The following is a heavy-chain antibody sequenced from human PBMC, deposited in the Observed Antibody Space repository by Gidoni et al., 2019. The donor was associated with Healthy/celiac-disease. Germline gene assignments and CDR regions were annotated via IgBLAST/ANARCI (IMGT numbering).Heavy chain of an antibody. CDR2: IYPSDSHT. D-gene: IGHD2-15*01. V-gene: IGHV5-51*01. CDR3: ARHAHSSGGSCSPHPNDY. Sequence: EVQLVQSGAAVKEPGESLKISCKGSGYSFTSYWNGWVRQMPGKGLEWMGIIYPSDSHTRYGPSFQGRVTITSDKSISTAYLQWSSLKASDTAMYYCARHAHSSGGSCSPHPNDYWGQGTLVTVSS. CDR1: GYSFTSYW. J-gene: IGHJ4*01.